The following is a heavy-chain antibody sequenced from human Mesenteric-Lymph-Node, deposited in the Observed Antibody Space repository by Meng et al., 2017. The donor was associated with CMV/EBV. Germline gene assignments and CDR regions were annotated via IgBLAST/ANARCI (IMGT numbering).Heavy chain of an antibody. Sequence: GESLKISCAASGFSFSYYNMNWVRQAPGKGLEWVAFIRYDGSNKYYADSVKGRFTISRDNSKNTLSLQMNSLRAEDTAVFYCAKDWGGYCTSTSCTSPGMDVWGQGTTVTVSS. CDR3: AKDWGGYCTSTSCTSPGMDV. V-gene: IGHV3-30*02. CDR1: GFSFSYYN. CDR2: IRYDGSNK. J-gene: IGHJ6*02. D-gene: IGHD2-2*01.